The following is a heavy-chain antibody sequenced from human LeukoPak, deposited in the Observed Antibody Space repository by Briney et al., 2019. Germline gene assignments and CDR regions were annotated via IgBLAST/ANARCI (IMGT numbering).Heavy chain of an antibody. CDR3: ARVRDSSSWTNAFDI. CDR2: ISAYNGNT. D-gene: IGHD6-13*01. J-gene: IGHJ3*02. V-gene: IGHV1-18*01. CDR1: GYTFTSYG. Sequence: ASVKVSCKASGYTFTSYGIRWVRQAPGQGLEWMGWISAYNGNTNYAQKLQGRVTMTTDTSTSTAYMELRSLRSDDTAVYYCARVRDSSSWTNAFDIWGQGTMVTVSS.